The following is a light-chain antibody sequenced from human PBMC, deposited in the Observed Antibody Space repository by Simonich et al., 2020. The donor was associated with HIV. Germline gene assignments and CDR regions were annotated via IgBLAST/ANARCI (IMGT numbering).Light chain of an antibody. Sequence: DIQMTQSPSSLSSSVGDRVPITCRASQSISSDLNWYQPKTGKAPKHLIYAASSLQRGVPSRVSGSASGTDFTLTISSLQPEDFATYYCQQSFSTPWTFGQGTTVDIK. CDR3: QQSFSTPWT. J-gene: IGKJ1*01. CDR2: AAS. V-gene: IGKV1-39*01. CDR1: QSISSD.